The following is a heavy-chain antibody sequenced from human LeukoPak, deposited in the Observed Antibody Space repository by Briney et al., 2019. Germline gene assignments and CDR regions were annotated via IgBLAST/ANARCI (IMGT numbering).Heavy chain of an antibody. J-gene: IGHJ1*01. V-gene: IGHV1-2*06. CDR1: GGTFSSYA. Sequence: GSSVKVSCKASGGTFSSYAISRVRQAPGQGLEWMGRINPNSGATNYAQKFQGRVTMTRDTSISTAYMELSRLRSDDTAVYYCASPRISGDSSGYYDTLQYWGQGTLVTVSS. CDR3: ASPRISGDSSGYYDTLQY. CDR2: INPNSGAT. D-gene: IGHD3-22*01.